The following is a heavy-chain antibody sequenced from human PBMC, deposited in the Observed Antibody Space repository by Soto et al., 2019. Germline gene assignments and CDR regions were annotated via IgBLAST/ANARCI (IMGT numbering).Heavy chain of an antibody. D-gene: IGHD3-10*01. Sequence: GGSLRLSCAASGSTFDKFSMSWVRQAPGKGLEWVSSITASGGTTFYADSLKGRFTISRDNSKNTLYLQMSGLGAEDSALYYCAKAKNWGGNYFDNWGQGTQVTVSS. J-gene: IGHJ4*02. V-gene: IGHV3-23*01. CDR1: GSTFDKFS. CDR3: AKAKNWGGNYFDN. CDR2: ITASGGTT.